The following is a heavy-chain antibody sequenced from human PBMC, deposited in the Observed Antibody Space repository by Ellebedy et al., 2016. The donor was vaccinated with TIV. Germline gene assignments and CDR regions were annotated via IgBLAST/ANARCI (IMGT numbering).Heavy chain of an antibody. V-gene: IGHV1-2*04. D-gene: IGHD3-10*01. CDR3: ARGPPLWFGELYIDY. CDR2: INPNSGGT. Sequence: AASVKVSCKASGYTFTGYYMHWVRQAPGQGLEWMGWINPNSGGTNYAQKFQGWVTMTRDTSISTAYMELSRLRSDDTVVYYCARGPPLWFGELYIDYWGQGTLVTVSS. CDR1: GYTFTGYY. J-gene: IGHJ4*02.